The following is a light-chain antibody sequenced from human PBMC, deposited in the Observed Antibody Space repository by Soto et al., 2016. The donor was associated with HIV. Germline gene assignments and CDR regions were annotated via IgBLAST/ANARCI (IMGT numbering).Light chain of an antibody. CDR3: LQQSLPYRWT. CDR1: QGINND. Sequence: DIQMTQSPSAMSASVGDRVTITCRASQGINNDLAWLQQKPGTVPKRLIHSASSFQSEVPSRFSGSGSETEFTLTISSLQPEDFATYYCLQQSLPYRWTFGPRDQGRNQT. J-gene: IGKJ1*01. V-gene: IGKV1-17*03. CDR2: SAS.